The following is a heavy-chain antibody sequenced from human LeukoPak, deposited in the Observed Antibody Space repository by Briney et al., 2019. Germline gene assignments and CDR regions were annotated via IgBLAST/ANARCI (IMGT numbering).Heavy chain of an antibody. CDR1: GYIFTSYG. D-gene: IGHD3-22*01. CDR2: IIPILGIA. V-gene: IGHV1-69*04. Sequence: ASVKVSCKASGYIFTSYGISWVRQAPGQGLEWMGRIIPILGIANYAQKFQGRVTITADKSTSTAYMELSSLRSEDTAVYYCALAGRNYYDSSGYYYYWGQGTLVTVSS. J-gene: IGHJ4*02. CDR3: ALAGRNYYDSSGYYYY.